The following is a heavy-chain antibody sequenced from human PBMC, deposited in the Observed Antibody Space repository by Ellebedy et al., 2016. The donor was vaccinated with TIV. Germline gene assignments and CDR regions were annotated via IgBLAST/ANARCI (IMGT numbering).Heavy chain of an antibody. J-gene: IGHJ6*02. D-gene: IGHD4-17*01. Sequence: ASVKVSXXASGYTFTSYGISWVRQAPGQGLEWMGWISAYNGNTNYAQKLQGRVTMTTDTSTSTAYMELRSLRSDDTAVYYCAREWMTTVTRYYYYGMDVWGQGTTVTVSS. CDR3: AREWMTTVTRYYYYGMDV. CDR1: GYTFTSYG. V-gene: IGHV1-18*01. CDR2: ISAYNGNT.